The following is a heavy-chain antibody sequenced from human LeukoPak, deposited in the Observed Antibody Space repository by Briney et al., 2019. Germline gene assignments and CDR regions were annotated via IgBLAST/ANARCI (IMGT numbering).Heavy chain of an antibody. CDR3: ARVPRRRASCDY. CDR1: GFTFSDYY. Sequence: PGGSPRLSCVASGFTFSDYYMSWIRQAPGKGLEWVSYISSSGSTIYYADSVKGRFTISRDNAKNSLYLQMNSLRAEDTAVYYCARVPRRRASCDYWGQGTLVTVSS. J-gene: IGHJ4*02. CDR2: ISSSGSTI. D-gene: IGHD5-24*01. V-gene: IGHV3-11*01.